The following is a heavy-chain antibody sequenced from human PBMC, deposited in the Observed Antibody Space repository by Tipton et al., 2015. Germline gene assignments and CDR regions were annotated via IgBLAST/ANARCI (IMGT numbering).Heavy chain of an antibody. V-gene: IGHV3-11*05. Sequence: SLRLSCAASGFTFSDYYMSWIRQAPGKGLEWLSYISSSKIYTNYADSVKGRFSISRDNNKNTLFLQMNSLRADDTALYYCARDWISDYWGQGTLVTVSS. J-gene: IGHJ4*02. CDR3: ARDWISDY. D-gene: IGHD1-1*01. CDR1: GFTFSDYY. CDR2: ISSSKIYT.